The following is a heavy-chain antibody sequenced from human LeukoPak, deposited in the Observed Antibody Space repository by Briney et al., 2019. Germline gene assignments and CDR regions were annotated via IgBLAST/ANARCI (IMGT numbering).Heavy chain of an antibody. Sequence: ASVKVSCKTSGYDFTGYFIHWVRQAPGQGLEWLGWINPHNGGTDYAQKFQGRVTMTRDTSISTAYMELSRLRSDDTAVYYCARSRLDIAAAGIFGGENWFDPWGQGTLVTVSS. J-gene: IGHJ5*02. CDR2: INPHNGGT. D-gene: IGHD6-13*01. CDR3: ARSRLDIAAAGIFGGENWFDP. CDR1: GYDFTGYF. V-gene: IGHV1-2*02.